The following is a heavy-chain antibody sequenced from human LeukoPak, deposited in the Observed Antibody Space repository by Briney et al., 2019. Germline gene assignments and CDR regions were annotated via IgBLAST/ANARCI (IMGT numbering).Heavy chain of an antibody. D-gene: IGHD1-7*01. CDR2: FGTSSNNI. V-gene: IGHV3-21*01. CDR1: GLTFSRYN. Sequence: PGGSLRLSCAASGLTFSRYNMNWVRQAPGKGLEWVSSFGTSSNNIYYTDSVRGRFTISRDNAKNSLYLQVDSLRVEDTAVYFCASGTVGNYALDYWGQGTLVTVSS. J-gene: IGHJ4*02. CDR3: ASGTVGNYALDY.